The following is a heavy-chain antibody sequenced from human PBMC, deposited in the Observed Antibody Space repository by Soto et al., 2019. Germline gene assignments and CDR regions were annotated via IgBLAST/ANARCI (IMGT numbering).Heavy chain of an antibody. CDR1: GGSISSGGYS. J-gene: IGHJ4*02. Sequence: QLQLQESGSGLVKPSQTLSLTCAVSGGSISSGGYSWSWIRQPPGKGLEWIGYIYHSGSTYYNPSLKSRVTISVDRSKTQFSLKLSSVTAADTAVNSCAAGGGLPRYYWGQGTLVTVSS. CDR3: AAGGGLPRYY. V-gene: IGHV4-30-2*01. D-gene: IGHD5-12*01. CDR2: IYHSGST.